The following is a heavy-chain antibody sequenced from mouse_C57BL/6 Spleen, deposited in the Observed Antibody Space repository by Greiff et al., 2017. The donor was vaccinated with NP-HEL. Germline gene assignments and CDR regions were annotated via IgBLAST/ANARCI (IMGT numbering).Heavy chain of an antibody. CDR1: GYAFSSYW. CDR3: ARGITGDFDY. V-gene: IGHV1-80*01. D-gene: IGHD4-1*01. J-gene: IGHJ2*01. CDR2: IYPGDGDT. Sequence: VKLMESGAELVKPGASVKISCKASGYAFSSYWMNWVKQRPGKGLEWIGQIYPGDGDTNYNGKFKGKATLTADKSSSTAYMQLSSLTSEDSAVYFCARGITGDFDYWGQGTTLTVSS.